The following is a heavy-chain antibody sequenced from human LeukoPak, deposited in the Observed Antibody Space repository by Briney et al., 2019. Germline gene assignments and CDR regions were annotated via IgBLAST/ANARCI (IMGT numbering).Heavy chain of an antibody. D-gene: IGHD3-16*01. CDR1: GGSVSSVSYY. J-gene: IGHJ6*02. Sequence: SDTLSLTCTVSGGSVSSVSYYWSWIRQPPGKGLEWIGYIYYSGSTNYNPSLKSRVTISIDTSKNQFSLKLSSVTAADTAVYYCARDRPDYDYYGMDVWGQGTTVTVSS. CDR3: ARDRPDYDYYGMDV. CDR2: IYYSGST. V-gene: IGHV4-61*01.